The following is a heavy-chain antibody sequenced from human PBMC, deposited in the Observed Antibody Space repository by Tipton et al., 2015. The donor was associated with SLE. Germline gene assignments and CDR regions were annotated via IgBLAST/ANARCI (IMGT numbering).Heavy chain of an antibody. CDR2: IYYSGST. V-gene: IGHV4-59*01. CDR3: ARGYYYDTDWYFDL. J-gene: IGHJ2*01. D-gene: IGHD3-22*01. Sequence: LRLSCAVYGGSFSGYYWSWIRQPPGKGLEWIGYIYYSGSTNYNPSLKSRVTISVDTSKNQFSLKLSSVTAADTAVYYCARGYYYDTDWYFDLWGRGTLVTVSS. CDR1: GGSFSGYY.